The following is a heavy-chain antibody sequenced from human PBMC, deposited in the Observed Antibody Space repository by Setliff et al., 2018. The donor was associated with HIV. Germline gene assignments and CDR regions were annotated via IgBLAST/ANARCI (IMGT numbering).Heavy chain of an antibody. CDR2: IFYTGST. J-gene: IGHJ4*02. V-gene: IGHV4-39*07. CDR1: GGSISSDNYY. D-gene: IGHD3-3*01. CDR3: ARSPFLPSGYFDD. Sequence: ETLSLTCIVSGGSISSDNYYWGWVRQPPGKGLEWIGSIFYTGSTDYNPSLRSRVTISIDTTKNQFYLKMSSVTAADTAVYYCARSPFLPSGYFDDWGQGYLVTAPQ.